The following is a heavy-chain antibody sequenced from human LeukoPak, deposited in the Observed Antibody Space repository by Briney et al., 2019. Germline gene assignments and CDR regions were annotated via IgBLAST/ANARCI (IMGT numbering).Heavy chain of an antibody. CDR1: GYTFTSYD. CDR2: MNPNSGNT. J-gene: IGHJ4*02. Sequence: ASVKVSCKASGYTFTSYDINWVRRATGQGLEWMGWMNPNSGNTGYAQKFQGRVTITRNTSISTAYMELSSLRSEDTAVYYCARGRLAVAGAFDYWGQGTLVTVSS. V-gene: IGHV1-8*03. D-gene: IGHD6-19*01. CDR3: ARGRLAVAGAFDY.